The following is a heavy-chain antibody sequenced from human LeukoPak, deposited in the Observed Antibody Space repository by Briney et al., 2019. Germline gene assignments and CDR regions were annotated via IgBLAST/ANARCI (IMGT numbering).Heavy chain of an antibody. CDR2: INHSGST. CDR3: ARDRRVGNSGSYFRWFDP. J-gene: IGHJ5*02. D-gene: IGHD1-26*01. CDR1: GGSFSGYY. Sequence: PSETLSLTCAVYGGSFSGYYWSWIPQPPGKGLEWIGEINHSGSTNYNPSLKSRVTISVDTSKNQFSLKLSSVTAADTAVYYCARDRRVGNSGSYFRWFDPWGQGTLVTVSS. V-gene: IGHV4-34*01.